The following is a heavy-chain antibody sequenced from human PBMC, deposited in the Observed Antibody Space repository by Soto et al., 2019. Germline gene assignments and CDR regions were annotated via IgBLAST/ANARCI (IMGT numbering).Heavy chain of an antibody. CDR1: GYSFTGYY. D-gene: IGHD1-26*01. Sequence: VASVKVSCKASGYSFTGYYIHWVRQAPGQGLEWMGWINPSSGGTNYAQKFQGRVTMTRDTSIRTAYIDLSRLRSDDTAVYYCARQGESGYFDYWAKGTLVTVSS. CDR2: INPSSGGT. V-gene: IGHV1-2*02. J-gene: IGHJ4*02. CDR3: ARQGESGYFDY.